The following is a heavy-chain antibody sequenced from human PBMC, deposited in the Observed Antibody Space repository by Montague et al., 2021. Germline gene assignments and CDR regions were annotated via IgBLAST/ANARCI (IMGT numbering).Heavy chain of an antibody. CDR2: VFYSGAT. V-gene: IGHV4-59*01. Sequence: SETLSLTCSVPGDSINGWYWSWIRQPPGKGLEWIGSVFYSGATNYNPSLKSRVTMSADTSKSQVSLEVNSVTAADTAVYYCARQGFYESGGFFIWGLGTLVTVSS. J-gene: IGHJ4*02. CDR1: GDSINGWY. CDR3: ARQGFYESGGFFI. D-gene: IGHD3-22*01.